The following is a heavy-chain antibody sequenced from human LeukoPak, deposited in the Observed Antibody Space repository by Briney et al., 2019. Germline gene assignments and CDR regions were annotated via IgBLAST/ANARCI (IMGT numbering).Heavy chain of an antibody. D-gene: IGHD3/OR15-3a*01. V-gene: IGHV3-7*01. CDR2: MNLDGSEK. CDR1: GFTFSSYW. CDR3: ARDDGFSCYSY. J-gene: IGHJ4*02. Sequence: PGGSLRLSCAASGFTFSSYWMTWVRQAPGKGLEWVANMNLDGSEKYYVDSVKGRFIISRDNAKNSLFLQMNNLIAEDTAVYYCARDDGFSCYSYWGQGTLVTVSS.